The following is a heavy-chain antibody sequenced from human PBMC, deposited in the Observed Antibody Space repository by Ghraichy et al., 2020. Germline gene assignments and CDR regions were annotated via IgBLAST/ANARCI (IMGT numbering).Heavy chain of an antibody. V-gene: IGHV4-39*01. Sequence: SETLSLTCTVSGGSISSSSYYWGWIRQPPGKGLEWIGSIYYSGSTYYNPSLKSRVTISVDTSKNQFSLKLSSVTAADTAVYYCARAYSSSWYEPRKSNWFDPWGQGTLVTVSS. J-gene: IGHJ5*02. CDR3: ARAYSSSWYEPRKSNWFDP. CDR1: GGSISSSSYY. D-gene: IGHD6-13*01. CDR2: IYYSGST.